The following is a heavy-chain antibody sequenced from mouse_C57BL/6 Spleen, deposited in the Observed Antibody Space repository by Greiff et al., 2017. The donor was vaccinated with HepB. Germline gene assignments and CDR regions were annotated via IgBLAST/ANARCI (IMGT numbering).Heavy chain of an antibody. CDR1: GYTFTNYW. Sequence: QVHVKQSGAELVRPGTSVKMSCKASGYTFTNYWIGWAKQRPGHGLEWIGDIYPGGGYTNYNEKFKGKATLTADKSSSTAYMQFSSLTSEDSAIYYCARRYDYDPGRPGYFDVWGTGTTVTVSS. D-gene: IGHD2-4*01. J-gene: IGHJ1*03. CDR2: IYPGGGYT. CDR3: ARRYDYDPGRPGYFDV. V-gene: IGHV1-63*01.